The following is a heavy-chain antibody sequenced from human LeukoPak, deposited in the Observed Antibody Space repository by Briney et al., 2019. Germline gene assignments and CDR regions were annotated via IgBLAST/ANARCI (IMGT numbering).Heavy chain of an antibody. CDR1: GDSVSINRAA. J-gene: IGHJ3*02. D-gene: IGHD3-22*01. CDR3: PRDDSSGYFHDAFNI. Sequence: SQTLSLTCAISGDSVSINRAAWNWIRQSPSRGLEWLGRTYYRSKWYNDYAISVKSRITINPDTSKNRFSLQLNSVTPEDTAVYYCPRDDSSGYFHDAFNIWGQGTMVIVSS. V-gene: IGHV6-1*01. CDR2: TYYRSKWYN.